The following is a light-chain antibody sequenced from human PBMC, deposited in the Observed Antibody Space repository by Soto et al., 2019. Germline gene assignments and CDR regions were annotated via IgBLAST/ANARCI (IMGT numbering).Light chain of an antibody. V-gene: IGKV1-27*01. Sequence: DIQLTQSPSTLSASLGDRVTITCRASQTISTCMACYQHKPGQATKLLIYAATTLQPGAEGRFGGSGSETDSPLTIASLQAEVAVTYYCQKYFSAPWTFGQGTKVDIK. CDR3: QKYFSAPWT. CDR1: QTISTC. J-gene: IGKJ1*01. CDR2: AAT.